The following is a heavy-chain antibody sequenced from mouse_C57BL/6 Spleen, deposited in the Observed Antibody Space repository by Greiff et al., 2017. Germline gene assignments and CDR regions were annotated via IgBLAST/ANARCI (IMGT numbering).Heavy chain of an antibody. D-gene: IGHD1-1*02. V-gene: IGHV1-9*01. J-gene: IGHJ1*03. Sequence: QVQLQQSGAELMKPGASVKLSCKATGYTFTGYWIEWVKQRPGHGLEWMGVILRGSGSTNYNEKFKGMATFTADTSSNTAYMQLSSLPTEDSAIYYCARGGAGSWYFDVWGTGTTVTVSS. CDR2: ILRGSGST. CDR3: ARGGAGSWYFDV. CDR1: GYTFTGYW.